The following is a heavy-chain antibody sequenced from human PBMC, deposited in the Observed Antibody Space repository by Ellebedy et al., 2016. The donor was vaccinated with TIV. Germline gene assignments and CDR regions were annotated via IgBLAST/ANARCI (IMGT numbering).Heavy chain of an antibody. CDR1: VSSNY. Sequence: PGGSLRLSCAASVSSNYMSWVRQAPGTALEWVSVLYSGGSIFYADSVKGRFTISRDNSKNTLYLQMHRLRAEDTAVYYCARRSGGEGYWGQGTLVTVSS. V-gene: IGHV3-66*01. CDR3: ARRSGGEGY. CDR2: LYSGGSI. J-gene: IGHJ4*02. D-gene: IGHD3-10*01.